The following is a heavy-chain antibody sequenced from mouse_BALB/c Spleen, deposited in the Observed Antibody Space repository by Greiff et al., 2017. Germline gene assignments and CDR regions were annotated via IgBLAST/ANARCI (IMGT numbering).Heavy chain of an antibody. Sequence: QVQLKESGPGLVAPSQSLSITCTVSGFSLTGYGVNWVRQPPGKGLEWLGMIWGDGSTDYNSALKSRLSISKDNSKSQVFLKMNSLQTDDTARYYCARDEGKLYYGNPWDYWGQGTSVTVSS. D-gene: IGHD2-1*01. V-gene: IGHV2-6-7*01. CDR3: ARDEGKLYYGNPWDY. CDR1: GFSLTGYG. J-gene: IGHJ4*01. CDR2: IWGDGST.